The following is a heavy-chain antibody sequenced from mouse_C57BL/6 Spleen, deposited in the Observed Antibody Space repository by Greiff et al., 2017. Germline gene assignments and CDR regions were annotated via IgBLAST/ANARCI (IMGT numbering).Heavy chain of an antibody. J-gene: IGHJ4*01. CDR3: AKCRTTEAYALDY. CDR1: GYSLTSYG. V-gene: IGHV2-3*01. Sequence: VKLMESGPGLVAPSQSLSITCTVSGYSLTSYGVSWVRQPPGKGLEWLGVIWGDGSTHYHTALISRMSISKENSKSHVFLQLNSLQTDDTATYYCAKCRTTEAYALDYWGQGTSVTVSS. D-gene: IGHD1-1*01. CDR2: IWGDGST.